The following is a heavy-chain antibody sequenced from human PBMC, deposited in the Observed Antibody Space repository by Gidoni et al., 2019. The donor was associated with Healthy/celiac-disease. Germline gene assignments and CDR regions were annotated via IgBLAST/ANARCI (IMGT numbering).Heavy chain of an antibody. CDR3: ARDSVVVVAATPFYYYYGMDV. J-gene: IGHJ6*02. CDR2: IYYSGST. V-gene: IGHV4-39*07. Sequence: QLQLQESGPGLVKPSETLSLTCTVSGGSISSSSYYWGWIRQPPGKGLEWIGSIYYSGSTYYNPSLKSRVTISVDTSKNQFSLKLSSVTAADTAVYYCARDSVVVVAATPFYYYYGMDVWGQGTTVTVSS. D-gene: IGHD2-15*01. CDR1: GGSISSSSYY.